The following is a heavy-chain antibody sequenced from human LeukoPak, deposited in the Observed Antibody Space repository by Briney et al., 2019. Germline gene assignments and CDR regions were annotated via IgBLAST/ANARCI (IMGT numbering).Heavy chain of an antibody. J-gene: IGHJ4*02. CDR3: ARGTYGDYSFDY. Sequence: PGGSLRLSCAASGFTFSNYGMNWVRQAPGKGLEWVSYISSSSSTIYYADSVKGRFTTSRDNAENSVYLQMNNLRDEDTAVYYCARGTYGDYSFDYWGQGTLVTVSS. CDR1: GFTFSNYG. D-gene: IGHD4-17*01. V-gene: IGHV3-48*02. CDR2: ISSSSSTI.